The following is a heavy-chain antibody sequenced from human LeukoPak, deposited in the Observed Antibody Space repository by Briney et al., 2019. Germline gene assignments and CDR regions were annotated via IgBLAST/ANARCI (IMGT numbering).Heavy chain of an antibody. Sequence: GESLKISCKGSGYLYSSYWMGWVRQLPGKGLEWMGIIYPTDSDTRYSPSFQGQVTISADKSINTAYLQWSSLKASDSGMYYCAGTTSGWTLFDIWGQGTMVTVSS. D-gene: IGHD6-19*01. CDR1: GYLYSSYW. J-gene: IGHJ3*02. CDR2: IYPTDSDT. CDR3: AGTTSGWTLFDI. V-gene: IGHV5-51*01.